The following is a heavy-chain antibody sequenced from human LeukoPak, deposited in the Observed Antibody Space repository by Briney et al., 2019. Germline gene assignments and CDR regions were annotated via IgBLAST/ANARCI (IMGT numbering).Heavy chain of an antibody. D-gene: IGHD6-19*01. CDR1: GGSFSGYY. CDR3: AREAQYSSALTHNDY. V-gene: IGHV4-38-2*02. CDR2: IYHSGST. J-gene: IGHJ4*02. Sequence: SETLSLTCVVYGGSFSGYYWGWIRQPPGKGLEWIGSIYHSGSTYYNPSLKSRVTISVDTSKNQFSLKLSSVTAADTAVYYCAREAQYSSALTHNDYWSQGTLVTVSS.